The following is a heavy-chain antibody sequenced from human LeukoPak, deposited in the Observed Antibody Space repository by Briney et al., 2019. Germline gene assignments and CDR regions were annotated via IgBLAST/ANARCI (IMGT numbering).Heavy chain of an antibody. J-gene: IGHJ3*02. CDR1: GFTFSSYA. CDR3: AKGISYGDYVGAFDI. D-gene: IGHD4-17*01. V-gene: IGHV3-23*01. Sequence: GGSLRLSCAASGFTFSSYAMHWVRQAPGKGLEWVSAISGSGGSTYYADSVKGRFTISRDNSKNTLYLQMNSLRAEDTAVYYCAKGISYGDYVGAFDIWGQGTMVTVSS. CDR2: ISGSGGST.